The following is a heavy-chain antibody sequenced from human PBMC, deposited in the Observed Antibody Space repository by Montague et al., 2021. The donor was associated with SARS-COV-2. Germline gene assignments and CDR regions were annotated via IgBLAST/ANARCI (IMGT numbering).Heavy chain of an antibody. J-gene: IGHJ6*02. Sequence: SLRLSCAASGFTFSSYWMSWVRQTPGKGLEWVANIKPDGGEKHYVDSVKGRFTIPRDNAKNSLNLQMDSLRAEDTALYYCARDSRIVGATGGMDVWGQGTTVIVSS. CDR1: GFTFSSYW. CDR3: ARDSRIVGATGGMDV. V-gene: IGHV3-7*03. D-gene: IGHD1-26*01. CDR2: IKPDGGEK.